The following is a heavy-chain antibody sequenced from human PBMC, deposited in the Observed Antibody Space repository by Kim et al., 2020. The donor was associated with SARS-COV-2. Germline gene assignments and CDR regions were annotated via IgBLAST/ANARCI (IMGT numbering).Heavy chain of an antibody. Sequence: GGSLRLSCAASGFTFSSYWMHWVRQAPGKGLVWVSRINSDGSSTSYADSVKGRFTISRDNAKNTLYLQMNSLRAEDTAVYYCARGGIVVVTANDYWGQGTLVSVSS. CDR3: ARGGIVVVTANDY. CDR2: INSDGSST. D-gene: IGHD2-21*02. V-gene: IGHV3-74*01. CDR1: GFTFSSYW. J-gene: IGHJ4*02.